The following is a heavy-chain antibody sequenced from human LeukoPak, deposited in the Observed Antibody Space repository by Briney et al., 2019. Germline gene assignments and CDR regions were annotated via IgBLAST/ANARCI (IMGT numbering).Heavy chain of an antibody. J-gene: IGHJ4*02. CDR2: ISSSSSYI. Sequence: GGSLRLSCAASGFTFSSYSMNWVRQAPGKGLEWVSSISSSSSYIYYADSVKGRFTISRDNAKNSLYLQMNSLRAEDTAVYYCARARNYYGSVSYIWGQGTLVTVSS. CDR1: GFTFSSYS. CDR3: ARARNYYGSVSYI. V-gene: IGHV3-21*01. D-gene: IGHD3-10*01.